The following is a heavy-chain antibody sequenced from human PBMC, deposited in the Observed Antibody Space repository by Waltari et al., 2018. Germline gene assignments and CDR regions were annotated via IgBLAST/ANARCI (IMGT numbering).Heavy chain of an antibody. D-gene: IGHD6-19*01. Sequence: QLQLQESGPGLVKPSETLSITCTVSGGSISSSSYYWGWIRQPPGKGLEWIGSIYYSGSTYYHPSLKSRVTISVDTSKNQFSLKLGSVTAADTAVYYCARRYSSGGRGIDYWGQGTLVTVSS. CDR1: GGSISSSSYY. J-gene: IGHJ4*02. V-gene: IGHV4-39*01. CDR3: ARRYSSGGRGIDY. CDR2: IYYSGST.